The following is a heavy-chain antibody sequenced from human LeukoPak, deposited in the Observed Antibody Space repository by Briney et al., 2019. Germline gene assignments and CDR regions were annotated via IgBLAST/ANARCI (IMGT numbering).Heavy chain of an antibody. Sequence: GGSLRLSCAASGFTFSSYAMHWVRQAPGKGLEWVAVISYDGSNKYYADSVKGRFTISRDNSKNTLYLQMNSLRAEDTAVYYCARDEPGIAAAGTKYYYGMDVWGQGTTVTVSS. D-gene: IGHD6-13*01. CDR2: ISYDGSNK. J-gene: IGHJ6*02. CDR1: GFTFSSYA. CDR3: ARDEPGIAAAGTKYYYGMDV. V-gene: IGHV3-30-3*01.